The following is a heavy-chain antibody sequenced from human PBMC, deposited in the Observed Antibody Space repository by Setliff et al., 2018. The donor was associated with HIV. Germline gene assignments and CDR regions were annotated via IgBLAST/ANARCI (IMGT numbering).Heavy chain of an antibody. D-gene: IGHD3-10*02. CDR1: GGSFSDYH. CDR3: ARPLTTSYYFWGDAFAI. J-gene: IGHJ3*02. CDR2: INHGGST. V-gene: IGHV4-34*01. Sequence: PSETLSLTCAGYGGSFSDYHWSWIRQAPGKGLEWIGEINHGGSTNYNPSLKSRLTISVDTSRNQFSLKLTSVTAADTAVYYCARPLTTSYYFWGDAFAIWGQGTMVTVSS.